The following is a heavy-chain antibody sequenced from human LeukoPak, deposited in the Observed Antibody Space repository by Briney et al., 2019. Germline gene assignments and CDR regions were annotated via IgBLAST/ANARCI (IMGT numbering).Heavy chain of an antibody. D-gene: IGHD3/OR15-3a*01. J-gene: IGHJ5*02. CDR1: GYSITSAYY. CDR2: FFLKGST. V-gene: IGHV4-38-2*02. Sequence: SETLSLTCTVSGYSITSAYYWGWIRQPPGKGLEWIGSFFLKGSTYYNPSLKSRVTISVDTSKNQFSLTLSSVTAADTAVYYCARQEIGLRSFDPWGQGTLVTVSS. CDR3: ARQEIGLRSFDP.